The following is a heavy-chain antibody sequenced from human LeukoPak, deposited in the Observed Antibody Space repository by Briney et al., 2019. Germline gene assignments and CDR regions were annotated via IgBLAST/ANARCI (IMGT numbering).Heavy chain of an antibody. D-gene: IGHD3-10*01. Sequence: SETLSLTCTVSGGSISSSSYYWGWIRQPPGKGLEFIGNIYYTGSTYYNPSLKSRVTISVDTSKSQFSLRLSSVTAADTAVYYCARNRYYYGSGNYGVPNWFDPWGQGTLVTVSS. CDR1: GGSISSSSYY. V-gene: IGHV4-39*01. CDR3: ARNRYYYGSGNYGVPNWFDP. CDR2: IYYTGST. J-gene: IGHJ5*02.